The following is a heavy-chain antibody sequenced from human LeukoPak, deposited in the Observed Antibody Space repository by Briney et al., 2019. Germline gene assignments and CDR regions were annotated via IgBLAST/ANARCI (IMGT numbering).Heavy chain of an antibody. V-gene: IGHV3-21*01. CDR2: ISSSSSYI. CDR3: ARDKKGYSEQLDY. Sequence: GGSLRLSCAASGFTFSSYSMNWVRQAPGKGLEWVSSISSSSSYIYYADSVKGRFTISRDNAKNSLYLQMNSLRAEDTAVYYCARDKKGYSEQLDYWGQGTLVTVSS. CDR1: GFTFSSYS. D-gene: IGHD1-1*01. J-gene: IGHJ4*02.